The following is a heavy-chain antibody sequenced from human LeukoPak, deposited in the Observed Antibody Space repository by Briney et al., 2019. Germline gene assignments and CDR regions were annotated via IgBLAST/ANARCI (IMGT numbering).Heavy chain of an antibody. Sequence: QPGGSLRLSCAASGFPFSNYALSWVRQAPGKGLEWVAAISGGGVNTFYAESVKGRLTVSRDNSEKTLHLQMNSLRVDDTAVYYCAKEGRGYDFWGGYTFDVWGRGTMVTVSS. CDR2: ISGGGVNT. D-gene: IGHD3-3*01. J-gene: IGHJ3*01. CDR3: AKEGRGYDFWGGYTFDV. V-gene: IGHV3-23*01. CDR1: GFPFSNYA.